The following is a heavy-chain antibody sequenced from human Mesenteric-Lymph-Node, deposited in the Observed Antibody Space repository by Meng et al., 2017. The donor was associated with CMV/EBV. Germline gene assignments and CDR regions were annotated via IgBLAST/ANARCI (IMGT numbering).Heavy chain of an antibody. CDR3: ASDTQSYCYYGMDV. V-gene: IGHV3-21*01. CDR1: GFTFSSYS. Sequence: GESLKISCAASGFTFSSYSMNWVRQAPGKGLEWVSSISSSSSYIYYADSVKGRFTISRDNAKNSLYLQMNSLRAEDTAVYYCASDTQSYCYYGMDVWGQGTTVTVSS. CDR2: ISSSSSYI. J-gene: IGHJ6*02.